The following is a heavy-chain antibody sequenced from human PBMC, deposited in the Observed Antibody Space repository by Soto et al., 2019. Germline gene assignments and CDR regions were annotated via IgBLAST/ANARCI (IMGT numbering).Heavy chain of an antibody. J-gene: IGHJ4*02. Sequence: HLVQSGAEVKQPGASVKVSCKASGYTFKDYFLHWVRQAPGQGLEWMGWINPNNGGTDYAQKFQGRDTMTRDTSISTAYMEVSGLRSGDTAVYYCARDPSPDFWSGYYDYWGQGTLITVSS. V-gene: IGHV1-2*02. D-gene: IGHD3-3*01. CDR2: INPNNGGT. CDR3: ARDPSPDFWSGYYDY. CDR1: GYTFKDYF.